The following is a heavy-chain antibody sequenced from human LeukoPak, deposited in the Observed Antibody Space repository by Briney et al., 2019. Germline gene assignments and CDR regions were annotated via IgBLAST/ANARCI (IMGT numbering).Heavy chain of an antibody. CDR3: ARGGAGATHYYYYYYMDV. V-gene: IGHV4-34*01. Sequence: SETLSLTCAVYGGSFSVYYWSWIRQPPGKGREWMGEINHSGITNYNPSIKSRVTISVDTSKNQFSLKLSSVSAADTAVYYCARGGAGATHYYYYYYMDVWGKGTTVTVSS. CDR2: INHSGIT. CDR1: GGSFSVYY. J-gene: IGHJ6*03. D-gene: IGHD1-26*01.